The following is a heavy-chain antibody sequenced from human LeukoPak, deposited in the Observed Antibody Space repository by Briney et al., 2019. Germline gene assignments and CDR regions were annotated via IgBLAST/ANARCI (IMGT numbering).Heavy chain of an antibody. D-gene: IGHD5-12*01. CDR1: GYSISSGYY. CDR2: IYHSGST. CDR3: ARGMRGYRGYFYYYYMDV. V-gene: IGHV4-38-2*01. J-gene: IGHJ6*03. Sequence: SETLSLTCAVSGYSISSGYYWGWIRQPPGKGLEWIGSIYHSGSTYYNPSLRSPVTISVDTTKNQFSLKISSVSAADTVLYFGARGMRGYRGYFYYYYMDVWGKETAVSVFS.